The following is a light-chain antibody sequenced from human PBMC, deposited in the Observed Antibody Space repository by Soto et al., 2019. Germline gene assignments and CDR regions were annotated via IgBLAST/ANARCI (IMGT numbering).Light chain of an antibody. CDR1: SSDVGGYNY. V-gene: IGLV2-14*01. Sequence: QSALTQPASVSGSPGQSITISCTGTSSDVGGYNYVSWYQQHPGKAPKLMIYDVSNRPSGVSNRFSGSKSSNTASLTISGLQAEDEADYYCSSYTSSSTLSVFGTGTQLTVL. CDR3: SSYTSSSTLSV. J-gene: IGLJ1*01. CDR2: DVS.